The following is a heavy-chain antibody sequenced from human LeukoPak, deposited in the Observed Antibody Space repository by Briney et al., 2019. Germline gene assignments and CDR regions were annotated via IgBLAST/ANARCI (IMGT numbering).Heavy chain of an antibody. CDR1: GFTFSSHS. CDR3: ARLAAVGTFLDY. J-gene: IGHJ4*02. Sequence: PGGSLRLSCAASGFTFSSHSIICVRQSPGKGLEWVSYMSSSGSPKYYADSVKGRFTISRDNGKNSLYLQMNSLRDEDTAVYYCARLAAVGTFLDYWGQGTLVTVSS. V-gene: IGHV3-48*02. D-gene: IGHD6-13*01. CDR2: MSSSGSPK.